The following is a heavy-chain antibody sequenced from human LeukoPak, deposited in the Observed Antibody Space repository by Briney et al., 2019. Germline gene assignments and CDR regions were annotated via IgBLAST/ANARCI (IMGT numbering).Heavy chain of an antibody. CDR2: INPNSGGT. J-gene: IGHJ5*02. V-gene: IGHV1-2*02. CDR3: AREEYSGYVFPWFDP. D-gene: IGHD5-12*01. CDR1: GYTFTGYY. Sequence: ASVKVSCKASGYTFTGYYMHWVRQAPGQGLGWMGWINPNSGGTNYAQKFQGRVTMTRDTSISTAYMELSRLRSDDTAVYYCAREEYSGYVFPWFDPWGQGTLVTVSS.